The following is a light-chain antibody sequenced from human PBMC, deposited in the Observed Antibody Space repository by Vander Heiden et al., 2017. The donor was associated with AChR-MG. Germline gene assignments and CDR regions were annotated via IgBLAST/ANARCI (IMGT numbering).Light chain of an antibody. Sequence: DNVLTQSPLYLPVTPGEPASISCRSSQSLLHSNGYNYLDWYLQKPGQSPQLLIYLGSNRASGVPDRFSGSGSGTDFTLNISRVEAEDVGVYYCMQAIHTPSYTFGQGTKLEIK. CDR1: QSLLHSNGYNY. V-gene: IGKV2-28*01. CDR3: MQAIHTPSYT. J-gene: IGKJ2*01. CDR2: LGS.